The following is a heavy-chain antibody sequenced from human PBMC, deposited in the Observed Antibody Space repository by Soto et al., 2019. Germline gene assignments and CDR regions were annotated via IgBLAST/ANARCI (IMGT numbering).Heavy chain of an antibody. CDR2: IWYDGSNK. CDR3: ARDRDPSVAGSYWFDP. Sequence: QVQLVESGGGVVQPGRSLRLSCAASGFTFSSYGMHWVRQAPGKGLEWVAVIWYDGSNKYYADSVKGRFTISRDNXKXXRHLQMNSPRAEDTAVYYCARDRDPSVAGSYWFDPWGQGTLVTVSS. J-gene: IGHJ5*02. CDR1: GFTFSSYG. V-gene: IGHV3-33*01. D-gene: IGHD6-19*01.